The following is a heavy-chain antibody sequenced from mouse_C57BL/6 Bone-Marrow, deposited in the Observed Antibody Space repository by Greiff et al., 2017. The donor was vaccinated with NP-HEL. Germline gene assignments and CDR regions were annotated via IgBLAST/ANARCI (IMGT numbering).Heavy chain of an antibody. V-gene: IGHV5-6*02. D-gene: IGHD2-4*01. Sequence: EVMLVESGGDLVKPGGSLKLSCAASGFTFSSYGMSWVRQTPDKRLEWVATISSGGSYTYYPDGVKGRFTISRDNAKNTLYLQMSSLKYEGTAMYYCARHGLYYDCDGNWYAMDYWGQGTAVTVSS. CDR1: GFTFSSYG. J-gene: IGHJ4*01. CDR2: ISSGGSYT. CDR3: ARHGLYYDCDGNWYAMDY.